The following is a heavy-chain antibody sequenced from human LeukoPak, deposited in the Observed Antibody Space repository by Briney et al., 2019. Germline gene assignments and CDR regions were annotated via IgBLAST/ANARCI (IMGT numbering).Heavy chain of an antibody. J-gene: IGHJ4*02. V-gene: IGHV1-2*02. CDR2: INPNSGGT. CDR3: ARDRRYGDRRDY. CDR1: GYTFTGYY. Sequence: ASVKDSCKASGYTFTGYYMHWVRQAPGQGLEWMGWINPNSGGTNYAQKFQGRVTMTRDTSISTACMELSRLRSDDTAVYYCARDRRYGDRRDYWGQGTLVTVSS. D-gene: IGHD4-17*01.